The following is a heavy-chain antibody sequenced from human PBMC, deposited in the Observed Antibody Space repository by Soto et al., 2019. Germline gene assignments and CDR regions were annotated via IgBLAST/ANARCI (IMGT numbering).Heavy chain of an antibody. J-gene: IGHJ4*02. CDR2: ISGSGGST. Sequence: PGGSLRLSCAASGFTCRSYAMSWVRQATGKGLEWVSAISGSGGSTYYADSVKGRFTISRDNSKNTLYLQMNSLRAEDTAVYYCAKVASSYYDFWSGFDYWGQGTLVTVSS. CDR1: GFTCRSYA. D-gene: IGHD3-3*01. CDR3: AKVASSYYDFWSGFDY. V-gene: IGHV3-23*01.